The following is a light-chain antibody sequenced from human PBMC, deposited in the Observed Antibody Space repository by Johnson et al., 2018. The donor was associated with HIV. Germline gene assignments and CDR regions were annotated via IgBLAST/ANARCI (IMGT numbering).Light chain of an antibody. J-gene: IGLJ1*01. V-gene: IGLV1-51*01. Sequence: QSVLSQPHSVSAAPGQKVTISCSGRTSTLGNNYVSWYQQLPGTAPKLLIYDNNKRPSGIPDRFSGSKSGTSATLGITGLQTGDEADYYCGTWDSSLSAYVFGTGTKVTVL. CDR3: GTWDSSLSAYV. CDR2: DNN. CDR1: TSTLGNNY.